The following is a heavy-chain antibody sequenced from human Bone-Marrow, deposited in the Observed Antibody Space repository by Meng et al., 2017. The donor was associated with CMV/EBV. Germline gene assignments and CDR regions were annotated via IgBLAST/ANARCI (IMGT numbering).Heavy chain of an antibody. J-gene: IGHJ6*02. V-gene: IGHV1-46*01. Sequence: ASVKVSCKASGYTFTNYYVHWVRQAPGQGLEWMGIINPNGGSTGYAQRFLGRITMTSDTSTSTVYMELSSLRSEDTAVYYCARVGSTSSAYYYYGVDVWGQGTTVTVSS. CDR3: ARVGSTSSAYYYYGVDV. D-gene: IGHD2-15*01. CDR2: INPNGGST. CDR1: GYTFTNYY.